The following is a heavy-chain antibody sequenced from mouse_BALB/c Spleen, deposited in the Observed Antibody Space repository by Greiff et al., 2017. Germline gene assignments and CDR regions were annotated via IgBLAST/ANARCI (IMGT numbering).Heavy chain of an antibody. V-gene: IGHV3-2*02. D-gene: IGHD1-1*01. J-gene: IGHJ2*01. CDR3: ARSDYGSSVDY. CDR1: GYSITSDYA. Sequence: EVKLQESGPGLVKPSQSLSLTCTVTGYSITSDYAWNWIRQFPGNKLEWMGYISYSGSTSYNPSLKSRISITRDTSKNQFFLQLNSVTTEDTATYYCARSDYGSSVDYWGQGTTLTVSS. CDR2: ISYSGST.